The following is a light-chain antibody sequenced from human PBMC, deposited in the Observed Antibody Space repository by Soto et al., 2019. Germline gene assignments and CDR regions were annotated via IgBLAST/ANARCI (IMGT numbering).Light chain of an antibody. V-gene: IGKV3-20*01. CDR3: QQYGSSPT. CDR1: QSVSSSY. CDR2: GAS. Sequence: EIVMTQSPATLSVSPGERATLSYRASQSVSSSYLAWYQQKPGQAPRLLIYGASSRATGIPDRFSGSGSGTDFTLTISRLEPEDFAVYYCQQYGSSPTFGQGTRLEI. J-gene: IGKJ5*01.